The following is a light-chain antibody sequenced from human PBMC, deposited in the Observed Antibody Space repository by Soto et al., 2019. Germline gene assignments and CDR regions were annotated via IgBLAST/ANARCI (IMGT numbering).Light chain of an antibody. Sequence: QSVLTQPPSASGTPGQRVTFSCSGGRSNIGSNYVFWYQQFPGTAPKLLIYRNNQRPSGVPDRFSGSKSGTSASLAISGLRSEDEADYYCQSYDSSLRQVVFGGGTKLTVL. J-gene: IGLJ2*01. CDR1: RSNIGSNY. V-gene: IGLV1-47*01. CDR3: QSYDSSLRQVV. CDR2: RNN.